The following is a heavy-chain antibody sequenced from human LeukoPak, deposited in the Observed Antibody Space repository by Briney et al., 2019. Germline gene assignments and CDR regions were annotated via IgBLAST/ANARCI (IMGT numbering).Heavy chain of an antibody. V-gene: IGHV1-18*01. D-gene: IGHD3-22*01. CDR3: AREVVVASYYYGMDV. Sequence: ASVKVSCKTSRYTFTSYGISWVRQAPGQGGEWVGWISAYNGNTNYAQKLQGRVTMTTDTSTSTAYMELRSLRSDDTAVYYCAREVVVASYYYGMDVWGQGTTVTVSS. CDR2: ISAYNGNT. CDR1: RYTFTSYG. J-gene: IGHJ6*02.